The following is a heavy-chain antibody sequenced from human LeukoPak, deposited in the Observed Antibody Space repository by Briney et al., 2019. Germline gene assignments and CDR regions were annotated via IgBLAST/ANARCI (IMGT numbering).Heavy chain of an antibody. D-gene: IGHD3-3*01. CDR2: ISSSSSYI. CDR3: AREATISALNPLDY. CDR1: GFTFSSYS. Sequence: KPGGSLRLSCAASGFTFSSYSMNWVRQAPGKGLEWVSSISSSSSYIYYADSVKGRFTISRDNAKNSLYLQMSSLRAEDTAVYYCAREATISALNPLDYWGQGTLVTVSS. J-gene: IGHJ4*02. V-gene: IGHV3-21*01.